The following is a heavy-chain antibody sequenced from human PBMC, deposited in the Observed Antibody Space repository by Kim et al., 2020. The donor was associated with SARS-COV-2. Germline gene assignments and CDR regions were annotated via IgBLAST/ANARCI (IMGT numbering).Heavy chain of an antibody. Sequence: GGSLRLSCAISGFTFSTYDMHWVRQAPGKGLEWVALISSDGNNKYYADSVKGRFTISRDKSKNTLNLQMNSLRLEDTALYYCARDYYGSGSYYRGYFDYWGQGTPVPVSS. CDR3: ARDYYGSGSYYRGYFDY. CDR2: ISSDGNNK. J-gene: IGHJ4*02. D-gene: IGHD3-10*01. CDR1: GFTFSTYD. V-gene: IGHV3-30-3*01.